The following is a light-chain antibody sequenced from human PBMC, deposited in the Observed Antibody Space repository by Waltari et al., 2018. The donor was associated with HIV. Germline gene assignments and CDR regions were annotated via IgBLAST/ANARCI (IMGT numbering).Light chain of an antibody. CDR2: KDT. CDR1: ALPTQY. J-gene: IGLJ3*02. Sequence: SYELTQPPSVSVSPGQTARITCSGDALPTQYAYWYQQRPGQAPVLVIYKDTERPSGIPERCSGSSSGTTATLTIIGVQAQDEADYHCQSADSNASLWVFGGGTKLTVL. CDR3: QSADSNASLWV. V-gene: IGLV3-25*03.